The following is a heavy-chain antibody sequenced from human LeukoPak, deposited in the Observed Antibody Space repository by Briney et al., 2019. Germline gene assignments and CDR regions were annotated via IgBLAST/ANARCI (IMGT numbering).Heavy chain of an antibody. Sequence: GGSLRLSCAASGFTFSSYGMHWVRQAPGKGLEWVAFIRYDGSNKYYADSVKGRFTISRDNSKNTLYLQMNSLRAEDTAVYYCARGHRRAGTDFDYWGQGTLVTVSS. V-gene: IGHV3-30*02. CDR1: GFTFSSYG. CDR3: ARGHRRAGTDFDY. D-gene: IGHD6-19*01. J-gene: IGHJ4*02. CDR2: IRYDGSNK.